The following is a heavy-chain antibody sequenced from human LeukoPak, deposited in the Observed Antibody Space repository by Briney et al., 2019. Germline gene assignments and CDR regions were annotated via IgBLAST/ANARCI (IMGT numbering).Heavy chain of an antibody. CDR3: ARGPILRVRGGLVPPYYYGMDV. V-gene: IGHV3-7*01. CDR1: GFTFSSYW. D-gene: IGHD6-19*01. Sequence: PGGSLRLSCAASGFTFSSYWMSWVRQAPGKGLEWVANIKQDGSEKYYVDSVKGRFTISRDNAKNSLYLQMNSLRAEDTAVYYCARGPILRVRGGLVPPYYYGMDVWGQGTTVTVSS. J-gene: IGHJ6*02. CDR2: IKQDGSEK.